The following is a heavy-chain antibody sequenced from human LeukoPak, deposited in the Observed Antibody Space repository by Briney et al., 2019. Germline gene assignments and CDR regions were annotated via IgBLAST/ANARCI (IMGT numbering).Heavy chain of an antibody. CDR1: GYNMDNFG. CDR2: ISAYSGDP. CDR3: ARYDADVLFGYYYFDY. J-gene: IGHJ4*01. V-gene: IGHV1-18*01. Sequence: VASVKVSCKASGYNMDNFGIAWVRQAPGQGLEWMGWISAYSGDPNYAQKFQGRVTLTTAYMELRNLRSDDTAVYYCARYDADVLFGYYYFDYWGQGTLVTVSS. D-gene: IGHD3-9*01.